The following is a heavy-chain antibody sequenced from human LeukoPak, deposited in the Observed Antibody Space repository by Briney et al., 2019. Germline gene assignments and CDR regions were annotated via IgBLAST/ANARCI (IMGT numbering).Heavy chain of an antibody. J-gene: IGHJ4*02. V-gene: IGHV4-61*10. CDR1: GGSVTSGLYY. CDR3: ARDQGISGTLNYFDY. Sequence: SETLSLTCTVSGGSVTSGLYYWSWIRQPAGKGLEWIGRIYTSGTINYNPSLKSRVTISVDTSKNQFSLKLSSVTAADTAVYYCARDQGISGTLNYFDYWGQGTLVTVSS. D-gene: IGHD1-26*01. CDR2: IYTSGTI.